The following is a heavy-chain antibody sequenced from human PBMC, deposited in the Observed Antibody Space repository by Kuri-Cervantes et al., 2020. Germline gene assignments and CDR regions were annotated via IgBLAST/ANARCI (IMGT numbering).Heavy chain of an antibody. J-gene: IGHJ6*02. V-gene: IGHV3-30*14. D-gene: IGHD1-26*01. Sequence: LSLTCAASGFTFSSYAMHWVRQAPGKGLEWVAVISYDGSNKYYADSVKGRFTISRDNSKNTLYLQMNSLRAEDTAVYYCARVELSPYYYYYGMDVWGQGTTVTVSS. CDR2: ISYDGSNK. CDR1: GFTFSSYA. CDR3: ARVELSPYYYYYGMDV.